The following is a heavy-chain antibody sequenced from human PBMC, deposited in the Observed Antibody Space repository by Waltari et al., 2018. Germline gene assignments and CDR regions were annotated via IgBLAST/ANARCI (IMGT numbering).Heavy chain of an antibody. CDR2: IIPIFGTA. CDR3: ARAMYAPRYYYYYGMDV. CDR1: GGTFSSYA. V-gene: IGHV1-69*05. D-gene: IGHD2-8*01. Sequence: QVQLVQSGAEVKKPGSSVKVSCKASGGTFSSYAISWVRRAPGQGLEWMGGIIPIFGTANYAQKFQGRVTITTDESTSTAYMELSSLRSEDTAVYYCARAMYAPRYYYYYGMDVWGQGTTVTVSS. J-gene: IGHJ6*02.